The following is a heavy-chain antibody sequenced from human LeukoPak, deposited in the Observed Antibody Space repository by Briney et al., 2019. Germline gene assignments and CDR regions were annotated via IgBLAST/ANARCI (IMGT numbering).Heavy chain of an antibody. Sequence: SETLSLTCTVSGGSISSSSYYWGWIRQPPGKGLEWIGSIYYSGSTYYNPSLKSRVTISVDTSKNQFSLKLSSVTAADTAVYYCARAKGRGYSYVVWVYWGQGTLVTVSS. CDR2: IYYSGST. V-gene: IGHV4-39*07. J-gene: IGHJ4*02. D-gene: IGHD5-18*01. CDR1: GGSISSSSYY. CDR3: ARAKGRGYSYVVWVY.